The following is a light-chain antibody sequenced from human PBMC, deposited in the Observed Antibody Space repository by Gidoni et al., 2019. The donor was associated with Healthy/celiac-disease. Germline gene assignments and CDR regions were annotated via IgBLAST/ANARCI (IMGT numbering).Light chain of an antibody. CDR3: QQSYSTPQT. CDR1: QSISSY. Sequence: DIQMAKSTSSLSASVGDRVTITCRAGQSISSYLNWYQQKPGKAPKLLLYAASSLQSGVPSRFSGSGSGTDFTLTISSLQPEDFATYYCQQSYSTPQTFGQGTKVEIK. J-gene: IGKJ1*01. CDR2: AAS. V-gene: IGKV1-39*01.